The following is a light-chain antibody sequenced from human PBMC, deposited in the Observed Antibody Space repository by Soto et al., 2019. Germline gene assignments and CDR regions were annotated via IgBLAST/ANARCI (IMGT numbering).Light chain of an antibody. V-gene: IGKV3D-15*01. Sequence: ERVMTQSPATLSMSPGERATLSCRPSQSLRSNLAWDQHMPGQAARLHIYATATRATVIPPTASGGGSGTEFTFTICSLQSEDFAVYSCQQFDAWLWTFGRGTRFDIK. CDR1: QSLRSN. CDR3: QQFDAWLWT. CDR2: ATA. J-gene: IGKJ1*01.